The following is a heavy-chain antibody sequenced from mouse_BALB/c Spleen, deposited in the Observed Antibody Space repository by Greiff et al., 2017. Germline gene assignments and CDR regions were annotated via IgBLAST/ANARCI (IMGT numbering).Heavy chain of an antibody. D-gene: IGHD2-10*01. CDR2: ILPGSGST. Sequence: VQRVESGAELMKPGASVKISCKATGYTFSSYWIEWVKQRPGHGLEWIGEILPGSGSTNYNEKFKGKATFTADTSSNTAYMQLSSLTSEDSAVYYCAREGGSLLGFDVWGAGTTVTVSS. J-gene: IGHJ1*01. CDR3: AREGGSLLGFDV. V-gene: IGHV1-9*01. CDR1: GYTFSSYW.